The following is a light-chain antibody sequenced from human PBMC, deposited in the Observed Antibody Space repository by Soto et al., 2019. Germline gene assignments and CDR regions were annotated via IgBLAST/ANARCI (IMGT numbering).Light chain of an antibody. V-gene: IGKV3-20*01. Sequence: EIVLTQSPGTLSLSPGQRATLSCRASQSVRSGFLAWFQQRPGQAPRLLIFGASYRAPGIPDRFSGGGSGTDFTLTFSRLEAEDFAVYYCQHYGSSLWTFGQGTKVEIK. CDR1: QSVRSGF. CDR3: QHYGSSLWT. J-gene: IGKJ1*01. CDR2: GAS.